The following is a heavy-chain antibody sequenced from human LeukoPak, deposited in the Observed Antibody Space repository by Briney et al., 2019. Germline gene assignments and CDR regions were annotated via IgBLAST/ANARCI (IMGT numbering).Heavy chain of an antibody. CDR1: GYTFTSYA. V-gene: IGHV3-30*04. CDR3: AKALTSGWYLDAFNI. D-gene: IGHD6-19*01. Sequence: SCKASGYTFTSYAMHWVRQAPGKGLEWVAVISYDGSNKYYADSVKGRFTISRDNSKNTLFLEMNSLRAEDTAVYYCAKALTSGWYLDAFNIWGQGTMVTVSS. CDR2: ISYDGSNK. J-gene: IGHJ3*02.